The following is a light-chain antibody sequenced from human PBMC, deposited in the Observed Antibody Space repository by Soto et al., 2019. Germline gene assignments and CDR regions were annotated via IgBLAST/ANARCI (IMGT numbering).Light chain of an antibody. J-gene: IGKJ1*01. Sequence: DIQMTQSPSTLSASVGDRVTITCRASQSISGSLAWYQQKPGKAPQLLIYEASSVKSGVPSRFSGSGSGTEYILTISSLQPDDSASYYCQQYNGFWTFGQGTKVEIK. CDR2: EAS. CDR3: QQYNGFWT. CDR1: QSISGS. V-gene: IGKV1-5*03.